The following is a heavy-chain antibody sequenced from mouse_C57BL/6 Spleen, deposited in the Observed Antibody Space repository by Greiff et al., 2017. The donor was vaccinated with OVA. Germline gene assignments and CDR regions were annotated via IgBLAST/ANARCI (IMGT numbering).Heavy chain of an antibody. D-gene: IGHD1-1*01. CDR2: IYPGDGDT. CDR1: GYAFSSSW. J-gene: IGHJ2*01. V-gene: IGHV1-82*01. Sequence: QVQLQQSGPELVKPGASVKISCKASGYAFSSSWMNWVKQRPGKGLEWIGRIYPGDGDTNYNGKFKGKATLTADKSSSTAYMQLSSLTSEDSAVYFCARVSTVVFDYWGKGTTLTVSS. CDR3: ARVSTVVFDY.